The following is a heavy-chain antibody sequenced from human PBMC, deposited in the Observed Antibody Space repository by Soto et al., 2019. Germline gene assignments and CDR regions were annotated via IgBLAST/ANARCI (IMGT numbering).Heavy chain of an antibody. CDR2: INHSGST. CDR1: GGSFSGYY. V-gene: IGHV4-34*01. CDR3: ARRRGNYYDSSGPYYFDY. Sequence: QVQLQQWGAGLLKPSETLSLTCAVYGGSFSGYYWSWIRQPPGKGLDWIGEINHSGSTNYNPSLNSLLTPSVDTSKTQFSLKLSSVTAADTAVYYCARRRGNYYDSSGPYYFDYLGQGTLVTVSS. D-gene: IGHD3-22*01. J-gene: IGHJ4*02.